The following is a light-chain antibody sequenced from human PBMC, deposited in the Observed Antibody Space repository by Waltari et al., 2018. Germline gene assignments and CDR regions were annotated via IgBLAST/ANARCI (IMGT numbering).Light chain of an antibody. J-gene: IGKJ1*01. CDR1: QSIGRY. CDR3: QNHERLPAT. V-gene: IGKV3-20*01. CDR2: GAS. Sequence: EIVLTKSPGTLSLSPGERATLPCRASQSIGRYLAWYQQKPDQAPRLLNYGASSRANGIPDRFSGSGSGTDFSLTISRLEPEDFAVYYCQNHERLPATFGQGTKVEIK.